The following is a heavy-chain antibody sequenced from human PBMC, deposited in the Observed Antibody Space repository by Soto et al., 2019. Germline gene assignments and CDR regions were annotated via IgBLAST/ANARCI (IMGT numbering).Heavy chain of an antibody. Sequence: SETLSLTCTVSGGSISSSSYYWGWIRQPPGKGLEWIGSIYYSGSTYYNPSLKSRVTISVDTSKNQFSLKLSSVTAADTAVYYCARLSAVAGTTGDYWGQGTLVTVSS. CDR3: ARLSAVAGTTGDY. CDR2: IYYSGST. V-gene: IGHV4-39*01. CDR1: GGSISSSSYY. J-gene: IGHJ4*02. D-gene: IGHD1-1*01.